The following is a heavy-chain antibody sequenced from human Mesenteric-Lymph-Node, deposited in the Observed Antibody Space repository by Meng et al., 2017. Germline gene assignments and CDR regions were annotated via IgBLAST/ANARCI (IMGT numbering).Heavy chain of an antibody. Sequence: VLLVGSGGGLVKPGGSLRLSCAASGFTFSRYTMTWVRQAPGKGLEWISSISSSSNYIYYSDSMRGRVTISRDNVENSLHLQVNSLRAEDTAVYYCARISESRFDPWGRGTLVTVSS. D-gene: IGHD2/OR15-2a*01. J-gene: IGHJ5*02. CDR3: ARISESRFDP. CDR1: GFTFSRYT. CDR2: ISSSSNYI. V-gene: IGHV3-21*01.